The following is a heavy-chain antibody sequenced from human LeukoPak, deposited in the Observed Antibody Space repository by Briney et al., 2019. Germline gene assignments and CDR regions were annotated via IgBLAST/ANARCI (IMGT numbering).Heavy chain of an antibody. CDR2: IYTSGST. CDR3: ARLRITMVRGVIITVGMEV. D-gene: IGHD3-10*01. J-gene: IGHJ6*02. V-gene: IGHV4-61*02. Sequence: SETLSLTCTVSGGPISSGSYYWSWIRQPAGKGLEWIGRIYTSGSTNYNPSLKSRVTISVDTSKNQFSLKLSSVTAADTAVYYCARLRITMVRGVIITVGMEVWGQGTTVTVSS. CDR1: GGPISSGSYY.